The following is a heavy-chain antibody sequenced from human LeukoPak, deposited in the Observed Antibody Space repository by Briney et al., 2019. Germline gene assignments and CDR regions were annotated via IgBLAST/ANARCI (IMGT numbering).Heavy chain of an antibody. Sequence: KPSETLSLTCTVSGGSISSRLYYWGWIRQPPGKGLEWIGSIYYSGSTYYNPSLKSRVTISVDTSKNQFSLKLSSVTAADTAVYYCARGAYDTFLPRPFDYWGQGTLVTVSS. D-gene: IGHD2-21*01. CDR1: GGSISSRLYY. V-gene: IGHV4-39*01. CDR3: ARGAYDTFLPRPFDY. CDR2: IYYSGST. J-gene: IGHJ4*02.